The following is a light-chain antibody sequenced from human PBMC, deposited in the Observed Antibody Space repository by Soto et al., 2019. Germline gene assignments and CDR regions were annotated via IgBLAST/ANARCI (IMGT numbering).Light chain of an antibody. CDR2: AAS. CDR3: QHHSSTLRIVT. J-gene: IGKJ3*01. CDR1: RDIRKN. Sequence: DIQITQSPSSLSGDVGDRVRMTCTAVRDIRKNLNWYQQRPGKAPNLLIYAASSLQNGVPSRFSGSGSGTDFSLTINSLQPEHFETYYCQHHSSTLRIVTFGTGTKVDIK. V-gene: IGKV1-39*01.